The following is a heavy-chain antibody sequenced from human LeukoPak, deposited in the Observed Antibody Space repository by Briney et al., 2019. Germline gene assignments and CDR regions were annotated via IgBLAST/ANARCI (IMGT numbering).Heavy chain of an antibody. Sequence: ESGPTLVKPTQTLTLTCTLSGLSLSTSGVGVGWIRQPPGKALEWLALIYWNDEKRYSPSLKSRLTITKDTSKIQVVLAMTNVDPVDTATYHCAHTQYYYDSGGVDDGFDIWGQGTMVTVSS. CDR2: IYWNDEK. D-gene: IGHD3-22*01. CDR1: GLSLSTSGVG. J-gene: IGHJ3*02. CDR3: AHTQYYYDSGGVDDGFDI. V-gene: IGHV2-5*01.